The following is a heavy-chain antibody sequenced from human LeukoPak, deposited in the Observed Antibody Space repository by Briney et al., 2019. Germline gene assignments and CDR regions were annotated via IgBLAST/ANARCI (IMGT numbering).Heavy chain of an antibody. CDR1: GYSFSTYW. CDR2: IYPGDSDT. J-gene: IGHJ3*01. D-gene: IGHD3-22*01. CDR3: ARPNITSYYDSRGYDAFDV. V-gene: IGHV5-51*07. Sequence: GESLKISCKGSGYSFSTYWIAWVHQMPGKGLEWMGIIYPGDSDTRYSPSFQGQVTISADKSVSSAYLQWSSLKASDTAMYYCARPNITSYYDSRGYDAFDVWGQGTMVTVSS.